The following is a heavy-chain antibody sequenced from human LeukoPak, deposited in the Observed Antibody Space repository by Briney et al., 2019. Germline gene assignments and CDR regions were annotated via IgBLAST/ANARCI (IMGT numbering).Heavy chain of an antibody. J-gene: IGHJ4*02. Sequence: ASVKVSCKASGYTFTSYYMHWVRQAPGQGLEWMGIINPSGGSTSYAQKFQGRVTMTRDTSTSTVYMELSSLRSEDTAVYYCARDGEENDSSGNHDYWGQGTLVTVSS. CDR2: INPSGGST. CDR3: ARDGEENDSSGNHDY. D-gene: IGHD3-22*01. CDR1: GYTFTSYY. V-gene: IGHV1-46*01.